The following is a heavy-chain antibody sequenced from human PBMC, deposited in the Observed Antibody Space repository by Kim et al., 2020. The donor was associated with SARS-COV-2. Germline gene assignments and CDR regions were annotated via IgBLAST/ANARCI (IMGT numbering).Heavy chain of an antibody. CDR3: ARDGTPSYYDILTGNPPGGMDV. V-gene: IGHV3-11*04. J-gene: IGHJ6*02. CDR1: GFTFSDYY. D-gene: IGHD3-9*01. CDR2: ISSSGSTI. Sequence: GGSLRLSCAASGFTFSDYYMSWIRQAPGKGLEWVSYISSSGSTIYYADSVKGRFTISRDNAKNSLYLQMNSLRAEDTAVYYCARDGTPSYYDILTGNPPGGMDVWGQGTTVTVSS.